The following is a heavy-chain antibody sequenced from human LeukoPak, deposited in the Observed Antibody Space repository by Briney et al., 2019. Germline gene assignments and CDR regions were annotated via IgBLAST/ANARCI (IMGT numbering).Heavy chain of an antibody. CDR2: ISAYNGNT. D-gene: IGHD3-22*01. J-gene: IGHJ6*03. CDR3: ARDLTPYYYDSSGYYYYMDV. V-gene: IGHV1-18*01. Sequence: ASVKVSCKASGYTFTSYGICWVRPAPGQGLEWVGWISAYNGNTNYAQKLQGRVTMTTDTSTSTAYMELRSLRSADTAVYYCARDLTPYYYDSSGYYYYMDVWGKGTTVTVSS. CDR1: GYTFTSYG.